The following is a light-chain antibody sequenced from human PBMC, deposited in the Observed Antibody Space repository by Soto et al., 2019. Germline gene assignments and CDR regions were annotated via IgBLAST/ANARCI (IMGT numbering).Light chain of an antibody. V-gene: IGKV1-5*01. CDR2: AAS. CDR3: QQYKSYWT. Sequence: DIQMTQSPSTLSASFGGGVTITCRASQRISTWLAWYQQKPGKAPKLLISAASSLETGVPSRFSGSGSATEFTLTINSLQPDDFATYYCQQYKSYWTFGQGTKVDIK. J-gene: IGKJ1*01. CDR1: QRISTW.